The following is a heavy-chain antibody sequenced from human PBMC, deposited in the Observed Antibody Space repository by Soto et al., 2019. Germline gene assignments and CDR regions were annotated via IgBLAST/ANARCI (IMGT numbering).Heavy chain of an antibody. CDR1: GGSISSSSYY. V-gene: IGHV4-39*01. CDR2: IYYSGST. J-gene: IGHJ4*02. D-gene: IGHD3-22*01. CDR3: ARKFRGHYYDSSGYYDAIDY. Sequence: ETLSLTCTVSGGSISSSSYYWGWIRQPPGKGLEWIGSIYYSGSTYYNPSLKSRVTISVDTSKNQFSLKLSSVTAADTAVYYCARKFRGHYYDSSGYYDAIDYWGQGTLVTVSS.